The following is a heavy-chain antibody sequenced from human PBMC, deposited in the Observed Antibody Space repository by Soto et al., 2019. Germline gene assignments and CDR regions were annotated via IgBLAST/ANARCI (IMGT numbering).Heavy chain of an antibody. CDR2: ISYDGSNK. V-gene: IGHV3-30*03. Sequence: PGGSLRLSCAASGFTFSSYGMHWVRQAPGKGLEWVAVISYDGSNKYYADYVKGRFTISRDNSKNTLYLQMNSLRAEDTAVYYCASTPPKGDYWFFDYWGQGTQVTVSS. D-gene: IGHD4-17*01. J-gene: IGHJ4*02. CDR3: ASTPPKGDYWFFDY. CDR1: GFTFSSYG.